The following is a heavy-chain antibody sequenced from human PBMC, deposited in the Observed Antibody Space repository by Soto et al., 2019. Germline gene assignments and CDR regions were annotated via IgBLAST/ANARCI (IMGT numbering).Heavy chain of an antibody. CDR2: ISNSGST. Sequence: PSETLSLTCTVSGASISSGSYYWSWIRQLPGKGLEWIGYISNSGSTYYSPSLRSRVTISGDTSRKQISLRLSSVTAADTAVYYCARISVASRYMDVWGKGTTVTVSS. J-gene: IGHJ6*03. CDR3: ARISVASRYMDV. CDR1: GASISSGSYY. D-gene: IGHD5-12*01. V-gene: IGHV4-39*01.